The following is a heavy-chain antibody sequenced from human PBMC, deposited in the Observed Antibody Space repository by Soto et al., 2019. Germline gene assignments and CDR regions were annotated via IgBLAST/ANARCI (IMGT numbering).Heavy chain of an antibody. V-gene: IGHV1-69*13. Sequence: SVKVSCKASGGTFSSYAISWVRQAPGQGLEWMGGIIPIFGTANYAQKFQGRVTITADESTSTAYMELSSLRSEDTAVYYCARDHGHYCFRPRGMDVWGQGTTVTVSS. J-gene: IGHJ6*02. CDR3: ARDHGHYCFRPRGMDV. CDR1: GGTFSSYA. CDR2: IIPIFGTA. D-gene: IGHD3-10*01.